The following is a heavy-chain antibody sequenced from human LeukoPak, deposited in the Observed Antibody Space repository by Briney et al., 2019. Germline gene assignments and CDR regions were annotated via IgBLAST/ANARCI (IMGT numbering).Heavy chain of an antibody. V-gene: IGHV1-46*03. CDR3: ARDCGGNYYYYYGMDV. J-gene: IGHJ6*02. CDR1: GYTFTSYY. D-gene: IGHD2-21*01. CDR2: INPSGGST. Sequence: ASVKVSCKASGYTFTSYYMHWVRQAPGQGLEWMGIINPSGGSTSYAQKFQGRVTMTRDTSTSTVYMELSSLRSEDTAVYYCARDCGGNYYYYYGMDVWGQGTTVTVSS.